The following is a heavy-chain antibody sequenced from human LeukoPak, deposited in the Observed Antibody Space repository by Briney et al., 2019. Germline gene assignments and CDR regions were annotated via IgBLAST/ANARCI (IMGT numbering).Heavy chain of an antibody. CDR3: ARCPDSSSWYVT. Sequence: WIGEIYHSGSTNYNPSLKSRVTISVDKSKNQFSLKLSSVTAADTAVYYCARCPDSSSWYVTWGQGTLVTVSS. J-gene: IGHJ5*02. V-gene: IGHV4-4*02. CDR2: IYHSGST. D-gene: IGHD6-13*01.